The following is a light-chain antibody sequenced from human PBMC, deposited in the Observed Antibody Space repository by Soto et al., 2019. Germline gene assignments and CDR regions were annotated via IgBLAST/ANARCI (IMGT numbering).Light chain of an antibody. J-gene: IGKJ1*01. Sequence: ILMTQSPATLSVSPGERATLSCRASQSVSNNLAWYQQKPGQAPRLLIYDASTRATGIPARFSGSGSGTEFTLTIRGLQSEDYAVYYCKQYNIWPPWTFGPGTKVEVK. CDR3: KQYNIWPPWT. CDR2: DAS. CDR1: QSVSNN. V-gene: IGKV3-15*01.